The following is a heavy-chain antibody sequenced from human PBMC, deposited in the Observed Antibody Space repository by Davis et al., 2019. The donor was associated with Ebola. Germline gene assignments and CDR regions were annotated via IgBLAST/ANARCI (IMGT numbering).Heavy chain of an antibody. Sequence: AASVKVSCKASRYSFTNYDINWVRQATGQGLEWMGWMNPDSGNTGYAQKFQGRVTMTRTTSIGTAYMELSSLTSEVTAIYYCVKGDRQCSSSSCYNYWGQGTLVTVSS. CDR3: VKGDRQCSSSSCYNY. V-gene: IGHV1-8*01. CDR2: MNPDSGNT. CDR1: RYSFTNYD. D-gene: IGHD2-2*02. J-gene: IGHJ4*02.